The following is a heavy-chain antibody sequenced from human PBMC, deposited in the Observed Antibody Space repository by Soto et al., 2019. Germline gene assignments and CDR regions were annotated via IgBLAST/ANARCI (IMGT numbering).Heavy chain of an antibody. CDR1: GYNFNRHS. CDR3: ATEIITFITLLDY. J-gene: IGHJ4*02. D-gene: IGHD3-22*01. Sequence: QVQLVESGGGVVQPGRSLRLSCTASGYNFNRHSIHWVRQAPGKGLEWVAVISGAGNTKFYADSVKGRFTISRDNSENTLYLHMNSLGPEDTALYYCATEIITFITLLDYWGQGTLVTVSS. V-gene: IGHV3-30-3*01. CDR2: ISGAGNTK.